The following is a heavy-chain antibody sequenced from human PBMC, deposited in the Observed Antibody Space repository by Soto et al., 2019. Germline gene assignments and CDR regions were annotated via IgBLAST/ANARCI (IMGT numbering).Heavy chain of an antibody. J-gene: IGHJ4*02. CDR2: IYYSGST. D-gene: IGHD2-2*01. Sequence: QLQLQESGPGLVKPSETLSLTCTVSGGSISSSSYYWGWIRQPPGKGLEWIGSIYYSGSTYYNPSLKSRVTISVDTSKNQFSLKLSSVTAADTAVYYCALLGHYCSSTSCPIWGQGTLVTVSS. V-gene: IGHV4-39*01. CDR1: GGSISSSSYY. CDR3: ALLGHYCSSTSCPI.